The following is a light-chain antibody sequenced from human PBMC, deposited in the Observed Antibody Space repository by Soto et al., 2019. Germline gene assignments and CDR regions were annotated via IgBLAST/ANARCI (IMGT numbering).Light chain of an antibody. V-gene: IGLV1-47*01. CDR1: SSNIGSNY. Sequence: QSVLTQPPSASGTPGQRVTISYSGSSSNIGSNYVYWYQQLPGTAPKLLIYRNNQRPSGVPDRFSGSKSGTSASLAISGLRSEDEADYYCAAWDDSLSGPRFGGGTKLTVL. J-gene: IGLJ2*01. CDR2: RNN. CDR3: AAWDDSLSGPR.